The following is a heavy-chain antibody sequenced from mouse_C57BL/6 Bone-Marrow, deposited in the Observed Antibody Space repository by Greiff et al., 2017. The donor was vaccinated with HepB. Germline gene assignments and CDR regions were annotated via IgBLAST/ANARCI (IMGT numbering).Heavy chain of an antibody. CDR3: ARHRVLRYPYWYFDV. CDR1: EYEFPSHD. Sequence: EVQVVESGGGLVQPGESLKLSCESNEYEFPSHDMSWVRKTPEKRLELVAAINSDGGSTYYPDTMERRFIISRDNTKKTLYLQMSSLRSEDTALYYCARHRVLRYPYWYFDVWGTGTTVTVSS. CDR2: INSDGGST. V-gene: IGHV5-2*01. D-gene: IGHD1-1*01. J-gene: IGHJ1*03.